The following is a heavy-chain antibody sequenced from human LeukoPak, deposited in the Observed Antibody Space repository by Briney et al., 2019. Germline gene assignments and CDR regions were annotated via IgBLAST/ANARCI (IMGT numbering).Heavy chain of an antibody. Sequence: GGSLRLSCAASGFTFRSYAMHWVRQAPGKGLEWEAAISYDGSNKKYADSVKGRFTISRDNAKNSLYLQMNSLRAEDTAVYYCAELGITMIGGVWGKGTTVTISS. J-gene: IGHJ6*04. D-gene: IGHD3-10*02. V-gene: IGHV3-30*04. CDR2: ISYDGSNK. CDR3: AELGITMIGGV. CDR1: GFTFRSYA.